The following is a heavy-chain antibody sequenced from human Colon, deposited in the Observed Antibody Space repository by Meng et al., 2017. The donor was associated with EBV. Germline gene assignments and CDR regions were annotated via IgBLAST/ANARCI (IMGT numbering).Heavy chain of an antibody. CDR3: ARGGGVIKGLVTWFDP. CDR1: GGSLSGYY. Sequence: QWVAWLLKPSETLSLTCGVYGGSLSGYYWSWIRQTPGKGLEWIGEINHSGTINYNPSLRSRVTISVDRSNNQFSLRLSSVTAADTAVYYCARGGGVIKGLVTWFDPWGQGTVVTVSS. V-gene: IGHV4-34*02. D-gene: IGHD2-8*01. J-gene: IGHJ5*02. CDR2: INHSGTI.